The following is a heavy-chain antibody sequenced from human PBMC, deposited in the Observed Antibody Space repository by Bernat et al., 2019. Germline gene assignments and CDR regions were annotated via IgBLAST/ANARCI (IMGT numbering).Heavy chain of an antibody. CDR1: GFTFSGSA. V-gene: IGHV3-73*02. CDR3: TTLWFGVIDAFDI. Sequence: EMQLVESGGGLVQPGGSLKLSCAASGFTFSGSAMHWVRQASGKGLEWVGRIRSKANSYATAYAASVKGRFTISRHDSKNTAYLQMNSLKTEDTAVYYCTTLWFGVIDAFDIWGQGTMVTVSS. D-gene: IGHD3-10*01. J-gene: IGHJ3*02. CDR2: IRSKANSYAT.